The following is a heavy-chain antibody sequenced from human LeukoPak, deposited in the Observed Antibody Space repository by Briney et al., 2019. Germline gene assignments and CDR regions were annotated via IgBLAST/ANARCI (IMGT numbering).Heavy chain of an antibody. CDR2: ISSSSTI. V-gene: IGHV3-48*01. CDR3: AKVLDGYNSRDY. CDR1: GFTFSSYS. Sequence: GGSLRLSCAASGFTFSSYSMNWVRQAPGKGLEWVSYISSSSTIYYADSVKGRFTISRDNAKNSLYLQMNSLRAEDTAVYYCAKVLDGYNSRDYWGQGTLVTVSS. J-gene: IGHJ4*02. D-gene: IGHD5-24*01.